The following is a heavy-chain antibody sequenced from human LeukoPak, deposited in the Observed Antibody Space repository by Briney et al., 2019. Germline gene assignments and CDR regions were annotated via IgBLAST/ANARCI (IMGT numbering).Heavy chain of an antibody. D-gene: IGHD7-27*01. J-gene: IGHJ4*02. V-gene: IGHV3-7*04. Sequence: GGSLRLSCAASGFTFSSYWMSWVRQAPGKGLEWVANINQDGSEKYYVDSVKGRFTISRDNARNSLYLQMNSLGVDDTAVYFCSGDPGDYWGQGTLVTVSS. CDR1: GFTFSSYW. CDR2: INQDGSEK. CDR3: SGDPGDY.